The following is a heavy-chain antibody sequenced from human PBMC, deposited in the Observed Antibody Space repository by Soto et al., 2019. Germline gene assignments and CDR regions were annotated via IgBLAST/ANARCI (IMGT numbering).Heavy chain of an antibody. D-gene: IGHD2-21*02. Sequence: GGSLRLSCAASGFTFSSYSMNWVRQAPGKGLEWVSAISSSSSYIYYADSVKGRFTISRDNSKNTLYLQMNSLRAEDTAVYYCAKKFIKVTRLAYYFDYWCQGILVSVS. CDR2: ISSSSSYI. J-gene: IGHJ4*02. V-gene: IGHV3-21*01. CDR3: AKKFIKVTRLAYYFDY. CDR1: GFTFSSYS.